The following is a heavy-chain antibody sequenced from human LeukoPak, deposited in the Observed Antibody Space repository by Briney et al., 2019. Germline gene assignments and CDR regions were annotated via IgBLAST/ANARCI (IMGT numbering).Heavy chain of an antibody. J-gene: IGHJ4*02. Sequence: PGGFLRLSCAASGFIISSYAMSWVRQAQGKGQEWDSAISGSGGSTYYADSVKGLFTISRDNSKNTLYLQMNSLRAEDTAVYYCAKYRPYWNRSHKAIYYDSSGYYLLGYWGQGTLVTVSS. D-gene: IGHD3-22*01. CDR3: AKYRPYWNRSHKAIYYDSSGYYLLGY. CDR1: GFIISSYA. V-gene: IGHV3-23*01. CDR2: ISGSGGST.